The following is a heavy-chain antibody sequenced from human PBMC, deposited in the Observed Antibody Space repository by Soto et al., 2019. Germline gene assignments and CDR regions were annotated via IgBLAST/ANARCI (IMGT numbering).Heavy chain of an antibody. CDR3: VQSGTKNYFDP. CDR1: GFTFSNYW. Sequence: EVQLVESGGALVQPGGSLRLSCAASGFTFSNYWMSWVRQAPGKGLEWVANIKQDESEKYYVDSVKGRFTISRDNAKNSLYLQMNSLRAEDTAVYYCVQSGTKNYFDPWGQGTLVTVSS. CDR2: IKQDESEK. J-gene: IGHJ5*02. V-gene: IGHV3-7*01. D-gene: IGHD1-1*01.